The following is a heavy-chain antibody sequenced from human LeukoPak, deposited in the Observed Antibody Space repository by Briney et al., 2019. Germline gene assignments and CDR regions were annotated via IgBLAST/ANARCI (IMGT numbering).Heavy chain of an antibody. CDR3: AKSGGYGLIDY. Sequence: PSETLSLTCTVSGNSISSGDNYWSWIRQPAGKGLEWIGRIYTSGSTNYNPSLKSRVTISVDTSKNQVSLKLNSVTAADSAMYYCAKSGGYGLIDYWGQETLVTVSS. J-gene: IGHJ4*01. CDR2: IYTSGST. D-gene: IGHD1-26*01. V-gene: IGHV4-61*02. CDR1: GNSISSGDNY.